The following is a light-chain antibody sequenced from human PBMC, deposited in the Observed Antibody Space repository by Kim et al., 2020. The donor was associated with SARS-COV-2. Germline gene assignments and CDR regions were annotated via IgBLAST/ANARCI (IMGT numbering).Light chain of an antibody. V-gene: IGLV3-1*01. CDR1: KLEEKY. CDR3: QAWDSNSAM. CDR2: QDV. J-gene: IGLJ3*02. Sequence: SYELTQPPAVSVSPGQTATITCSVDKLEEKYVCWYQQKPGQSPVLVIYQDVKRPSGIPERLSGSNSGNTATLTISGTQAFDEADYYCQAWDSNSAMFGGGTQLTVL.